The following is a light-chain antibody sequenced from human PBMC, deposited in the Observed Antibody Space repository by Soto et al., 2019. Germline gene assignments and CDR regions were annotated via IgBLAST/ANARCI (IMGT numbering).Light chain of an antibody. J-gene: IGKJ1*01. CDR3: QQYQSYSRT. CDR1: QSISSW. Sequence: DIQMTQSPSSVSASVGDRVTITWRASQSISSWLAWYQQKPGKAPKLLIYDASSLESGVPSRFSGSGSGTEFTLTISSLKPDDFATYYCQQYQSYSRTFGQGTKVDI. CDR2: DAS. V-gene: IGKV1-5*01.